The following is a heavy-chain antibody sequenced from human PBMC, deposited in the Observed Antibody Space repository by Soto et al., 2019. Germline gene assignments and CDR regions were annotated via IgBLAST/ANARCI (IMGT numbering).Heavy chain of an antibody. CDR2: ISYDGSNK. CDR1: GFTFSSYG. J-gene: IGHJ4*02. CDR3: AKGAYAVVAASYFDY. V-gene: IGHV3-30*18. Sequence: GGSLRLSCAASGFTFSSYGMHWVRQAPGKGLEWVAVISYDGSNKYYADSVKGRFTISRDNSKNTLYLQMNSLRAEDTAVYYCAKGAYAVVAASYFDYWGQGTLVTVSS. D-gene: IGHD2-15*01.